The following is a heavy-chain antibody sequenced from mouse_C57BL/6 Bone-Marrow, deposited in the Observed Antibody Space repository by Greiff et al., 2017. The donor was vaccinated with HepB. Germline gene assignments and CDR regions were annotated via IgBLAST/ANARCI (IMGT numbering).Heavy chain of an antibody. Sequence: QVQLQQPGAELVRPGSSVKLSCKASGYTFTSYWMHWVKQRPIQGLEWIGNIDPSDSETHYNQKFKVKATLTVDKSSSTAYMQLSSLTSEDSAVYYCARCWDGYYGYAMDYWGQGTSVTVSS. J-gene: IGHJ4*01. CDR1: GYTFTSYW. CDR2: IDPSDSET. D-gene: IGHD2-3*01. CDR3: ARCWDGYYGYAMDY. V-gene: IGHV1-52*01.